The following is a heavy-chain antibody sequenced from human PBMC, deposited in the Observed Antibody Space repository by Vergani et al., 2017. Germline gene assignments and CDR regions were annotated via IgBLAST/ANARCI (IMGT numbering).Heavy chain of an antibody. J-gene: IGHJ4*02. V-gene: IGHV1-69*02. CDR2: IIPILGIA. Sequence: QVQLVQSGAEVKKPGSSVKVSCKASGGTFSSYTISWVRQAPGQGLEWMGRIIPILGIANYAQKFQGRVTITADKSTSTAYMELSSLRSEDTAVYYCARGGRNYYDSSGFWGQGTLVTVSS. CDR3: ARGGRNYYDSSGF. D-gene: IGHD3-22*01. CDR1: GGTFSSYT.